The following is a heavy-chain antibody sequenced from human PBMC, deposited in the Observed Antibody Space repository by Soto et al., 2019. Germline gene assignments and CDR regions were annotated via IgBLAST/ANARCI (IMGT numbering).Heavy chain of an antibody. V-gene: IGHV3-48*02. J-gene: IGHJ4*02. D-gene: IGHD1-26*01. Sequence: EVQLVESGGGLAQPGGSLRLSCAASGFTFSDYCVTWVRQAPGKGLEWISYISSGRDTIYYADSVKGRFTISRDDAKETLCLQMNGLRDEDTAVYYCTRVSRTWEADYWGRGTLVTVSS. CDR1: GFTFSDYC. CDR3: TRVSRTWEADY. CDR2: ISSGRDTI.